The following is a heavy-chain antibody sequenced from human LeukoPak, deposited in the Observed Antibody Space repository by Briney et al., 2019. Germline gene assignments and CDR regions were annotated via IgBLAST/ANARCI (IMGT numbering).Heavy chain of an antibody. CDR2: IYYSGST. CDR3: ARHGGYSGYDYRFDY. CDR1: GGSISSYY. D-gene: IGHD5-12*01. Sequence: SETLSLTCTVSGGSISSYYWSWIRQPPGKGLEWIGYIYYSGSTNYNPSLKSRVTISVDTSKNQFSLKLSSVTAADTAVYYCARHGGYSGYDYRFDYWSQGTLVTVSS. J-gene: IGHJ4*02. V-gene: IGHV4-59*08.